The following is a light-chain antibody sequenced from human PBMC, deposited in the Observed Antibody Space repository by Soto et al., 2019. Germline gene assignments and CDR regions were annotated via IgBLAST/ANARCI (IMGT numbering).Light chain of an antibody. CDR3: GSWDSSLSAYV. CDR2: DND. CDR1: SSNVGTNY. J-gene: IGLJ1*01. V-gene: IGLV1-51*01. Sequence: QSVLTQPPSVSAAPGQKVTISCSGSSSNVGTNYVSWYQQLPGTAPKLLIYDNDKRPSGIPDRFSGSKSGTSATLGITGFQTGDEADYYCGSWDSSLSAYVFGTG.